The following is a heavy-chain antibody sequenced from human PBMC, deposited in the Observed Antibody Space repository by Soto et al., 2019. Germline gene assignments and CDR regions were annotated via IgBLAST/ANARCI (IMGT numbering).Heavy chain of an antibody. V-gene: IGHV1-3*01. CDR3: ARMYSSGWYFSSGNSDY. J-gene: IGHJ4*02. CDR1: GYTFTSYA. Sequence: ASVKVSCKASGYTFTSYAMHCVRQAPGQRLEWMGWINAGNGNTKYSQKFQGRVTITRDTSASTAYMELSSLRSEDTAVYYCARMYSSGWYFSSGNSDYWGQGTLVTVS. D-gene: IGHD6-19*01. CDR2: INAGNGNT.